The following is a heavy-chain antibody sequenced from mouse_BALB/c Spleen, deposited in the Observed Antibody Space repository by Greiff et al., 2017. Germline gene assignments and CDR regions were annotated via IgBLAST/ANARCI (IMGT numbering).Heavy chain of an antibody. Sequence: VQLQQSGAELARPGASVKLSCKASGYTFTSYWMQWVKQRPGQGLEWIGAIYPGDGDTRYTQKFKGKATLTADKSSSTAYMQLSSLASEDSAVYYCARGDYDYGNYYFDYWGQGTTLTVSS. J-gene: IGHJ2*01. V-gene: IGHV1-87*01. CDR1: GYTFTSYW. CDR3: ARGDYDYGNYYFDY. D-gene: IGHD2-4*01. CDR2: IYPGDGDT.